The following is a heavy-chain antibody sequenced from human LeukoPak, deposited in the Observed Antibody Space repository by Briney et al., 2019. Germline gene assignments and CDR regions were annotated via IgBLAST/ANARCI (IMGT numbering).Heavy chain of an antibody. D-gene: IGHD1-26*01. Sequence: GGSLRLSCAASGFTFSRYGMHWVRQAPGKGLEWVAVIWYDGSDEYYTDSVKGRFTVYRDNSKNTLYLQMNSLRGEDTAVYYCARPLVGAALDYWGQGTLVTVSS. V-gene: IGHV3-33*01. CDR1: GFTFSRYG. CDR3: ARPLVGAALDY. J-gene: IGHJ4*02. CDR2: IWYDGSDE.